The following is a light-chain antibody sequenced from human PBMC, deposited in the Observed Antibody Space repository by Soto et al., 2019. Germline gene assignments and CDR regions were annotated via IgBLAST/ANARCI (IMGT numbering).Light chain of an antibody. J-gene: IGKJ4*01. Sequence: DIQMTQSPSTLSASVGDRVTITCRASQSISSWLAWYQQKPGKAPKLLIFDASSLESGVPSRFSGSGSGTEFTLTISSLQPDDFATYYCQQYNSYPPTFGGGTKVDIK. CDR1: QSISSW. CDR2: DAS. CDR3: QQYNSYPPT. V-gene: IGKV1-5*01.